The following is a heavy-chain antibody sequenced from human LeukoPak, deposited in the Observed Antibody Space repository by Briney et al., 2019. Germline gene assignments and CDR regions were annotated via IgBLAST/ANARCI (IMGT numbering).Heavy chain of an antibody. V-gene: IGHV3-7*01. CDR1: GFTFSSYW. J-gene: IGHJ4*02. CDR3: AREPVLLWFGELNFFDY. D-gene: IGHD3-10*01. Sequence: GGSLRLSCAASGFTFSSYWMSWVRQAPGKGLEWVANIKQDGSEKYYVDSVKGRFTISRDNAKNSLYLQMNSLRAEDTAVYYCAREPVLLWFGELNFFDYWGQGTQVTVSS. CDR2: IKQDGSEK.